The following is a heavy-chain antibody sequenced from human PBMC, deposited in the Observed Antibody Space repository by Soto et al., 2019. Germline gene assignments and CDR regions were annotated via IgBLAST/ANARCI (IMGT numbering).Heavy chain of an antibody. CDR1: GYSFTSYW. CDR3: ARPRSSSRNYYGMDV. V-gene: IGHV5-51*03. CDR2: IYPGDSDT. D-gene: IGHD6-13*01. J-gene: IGHJ6*02. Sequence: EVQLVQSGAEVKKPGESLKISCKGSGYSFTSYWIGWVRQMPGKGLEWMEIIYPGDSDTRYSPSFQGQVTISADKSIXTAYLQWSSLKASDTAMYYCARPRSSSRNYYGMDVWGQGTTVTVSS.